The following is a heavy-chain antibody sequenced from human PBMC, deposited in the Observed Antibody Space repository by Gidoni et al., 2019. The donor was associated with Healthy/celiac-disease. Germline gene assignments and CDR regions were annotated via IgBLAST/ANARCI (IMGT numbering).Heavy chain of an antibody. V-gene: IGHV3-33*01. D-gene: IGHD2-15*01. CDR1: GFTFRTYG. Sequence: VQIVESGAGVVQAGRSLRHYCAASGFTFRTYGMHWVRQAPGKGLEWVSVIWYDGSNKYYADSVKVRFTISRDNSKNTLYLQMNSLRAEDTAVYYCARGYCSGGSCYSVQHWGQGTLVTVSS. CDR3: ARGYCSGGSCYSVQH. CDR2: IWYDGSNK. J-gene: IGHJ1*01.